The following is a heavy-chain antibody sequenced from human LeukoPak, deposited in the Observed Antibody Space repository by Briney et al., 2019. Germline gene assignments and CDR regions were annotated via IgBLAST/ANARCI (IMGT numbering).Heavy chain of an antibody. D-gene: IGHD3-10*01. Sequence: SETLSLTCTVSGGSISSSNYYWGWIRQPPGKGLEWIGSIYYSGSTYYNPSLKSRVTISVDTSKNQFSLKLSSVTAADTAFYYCASRPTYYYRSGSYPRRFYDYWGQGTLITVSS. CDR3: ASRPTYYYRSGSYPRRFYDY. V-gene: IGHV4-39*01. CDR2: IYYSGST. J-gene: IGHJ4*02. CDR1: GGSISSSNYY.